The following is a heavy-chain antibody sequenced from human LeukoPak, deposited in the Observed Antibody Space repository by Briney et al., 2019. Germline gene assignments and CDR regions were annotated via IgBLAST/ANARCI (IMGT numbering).Heavy chain of an antibody. Sequence: PGGCLRLSCAASGFAFSNYNMNWVRQAPGQGLERVSYISSSSHSIYYADSVKGRFTVSRDNSKNTLYLQMNSLRAEDTAVYYCARRMAAGTGLDYWGQGTLVTVSS. CDR3: ARRMAAGTGLDY. CDR1: GFAFSNYN. V-gene: IGHV3-48*01. J-gene: IGHJ4*02. D-gene: IGHD6-13*01. CDR2: ISSSSHSI.